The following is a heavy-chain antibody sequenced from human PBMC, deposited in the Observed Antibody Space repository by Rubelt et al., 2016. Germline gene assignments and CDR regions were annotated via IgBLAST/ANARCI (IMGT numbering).Heavy chain of an antibody. D-gene: IGHD2-15*01. CDR3: ASRYGAGGSCYFYPEYHLDY. CDR1: GGSFSNYY. V-gene: IGHV4-34*01. CDR2: INKSGAT. J-gene: IGHJ4*02. Sequence: QVQLQQWGAGLLKPSETLSLSCGVYGGSFSNYYWTWIRQPPGKGLEWIGDINKSGATNYNPSLKSRVTISVETSKNQFSRGLRPLTAAETAVYYGASRYGAGGSCYFYPEYHLDYWGQGTLVTVSS.